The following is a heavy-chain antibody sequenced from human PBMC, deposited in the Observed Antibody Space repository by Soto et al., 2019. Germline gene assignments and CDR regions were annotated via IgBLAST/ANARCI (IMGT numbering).Heavy chain of an antibody. D-gene: IGHD1-26*01. CDR3: ARSLDSGSYYPFDS. J-gene: IGHJ4*02. V-gene: IGHV3-21*01. Sequence: EVQLVESGGGLVKPGGSLRLSCAASGFTFSSYSMNWVRQAPGKGLEWVSSISSSSSYIYYADSVKGRFTISRDNAKNSLYLQMNSLRAEDTAVYYCARSLDSGSYYPFDSWGQGTLVTVSS. CDR2: ISSSSSYI. CDR1: GFTFSSYS.